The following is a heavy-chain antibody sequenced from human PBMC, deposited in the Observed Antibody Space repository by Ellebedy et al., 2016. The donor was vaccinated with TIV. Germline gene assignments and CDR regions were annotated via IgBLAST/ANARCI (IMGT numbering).Heavy chain of an antibody. J-gene: IGHJ5*02. Sequence: GESLKISCAASGFTFSSYSMNWVRQAPGKGLEWVSGIDFGGSGTFYADSVKGRFIISKDISKNTVFLQLNNLAAEDTAIYYCATLNWVDGVRAWGQGTLVTVSS. CDR3: ATLNWVDGVRA. CDR1: GFTFSSYS. D-gene: IGHD3-10*01. CDR2: IDFGGSGT. V-gene: IGHV3-23*03.